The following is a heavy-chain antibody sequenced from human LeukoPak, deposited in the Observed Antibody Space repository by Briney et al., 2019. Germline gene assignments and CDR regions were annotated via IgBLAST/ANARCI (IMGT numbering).Heavy chain of an antibody. V-gene: IGHV4-39*07. CDR2: FYYSGST. D-gene: IGHD5-18*01. CDR3: ARGLGYSYGYRLNGFDP. J-gene: IGHJ5*02. Sequence: SETLSLTCTVSGGSISSSSYYWGWIRQPPGKGLGWIGTFYYSGSTYYNPSLKSRVTISVDTSKNQFSLKLSSVAAADTAVYYCARGLGYSYGYRLNGFDPWGQGTLVTVSS. CDR1: GGSISSSSYY.